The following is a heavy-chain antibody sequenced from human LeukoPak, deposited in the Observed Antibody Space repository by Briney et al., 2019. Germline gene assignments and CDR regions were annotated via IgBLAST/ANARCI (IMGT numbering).Heavy chain of an antibody. D-gene: IGHD1-26*01. V-gene: IGHV4-4*02. CDR2: IYHSGSA. Sequence: SETLSLTCAVSGGSISSNNWWSWVRQPPGKGLEWIGEIYHSGSANYNPSLKSRVTISVDKSTNQLSLRLTSVTAADTAVYYCARDVGARIEGYWGQGTLVTVSS. J-gene: IGHJ4*02. CDR1: GGSISSNNW. CDR3: ARDVGARIEGY.